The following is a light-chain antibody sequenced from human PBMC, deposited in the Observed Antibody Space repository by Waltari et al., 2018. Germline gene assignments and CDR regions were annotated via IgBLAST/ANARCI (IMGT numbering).Light chain of an antibody. Sequence: ETVLTQFPATLSVSPGDRATLSCRASQNISSYLAWYQHKSGQAPRLLIHAASTRATGIPARFSGSGSGTDFTLTIRSLQSEDFAVYYCQQYNHWPRTFGQGTKVDIK. CDR1: QNISSY. V-gene: IGKV3-15*01. CDR2: AAS. J-gene: IGKJ1*01. CDR3: QQYNHWPRT.